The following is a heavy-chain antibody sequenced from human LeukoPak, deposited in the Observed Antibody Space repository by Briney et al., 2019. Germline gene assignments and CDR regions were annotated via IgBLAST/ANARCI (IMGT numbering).Heavy chain of an antibody. J-gene: IGHJ6*03. D-gene: IGHD2-21*01. Sequence: ASVKVSCKASGGTFSSYAISWVRQAPGQGLEWMGGIIPIFGTANYAQKFQGRVTITADESTSTAYMELSSLRSEDTAVYYCARGVLFYYYYYMDVWGKGTTVTVPS. CDR2: IIPIFGTA. CDR1: GGTFSSYA. V-gene: IGHV1-69*13. CDR3: ARGVLFYYYYYMDV.